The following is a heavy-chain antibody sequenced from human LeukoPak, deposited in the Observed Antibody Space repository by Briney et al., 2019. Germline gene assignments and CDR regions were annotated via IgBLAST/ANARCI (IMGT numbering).Heavy chain of an antibody. V-gene: IGHV3-23*01. CDR3: AKGGGIVVVPAAINWYFDL. Sequence: GGSLRLSCAASGFTFSSNAMSWVRQAPGKGLEWVSAISGSGGSTYSADSVKGRFTISRDKSKNTLYLQMNSLRAEDTAVYYCAKGGGIVVVPAAINWYFDLWGRGTLVTVSS. CDR2: ISGSGGST. J-gene: IGHJ2*01. D-gene: IGHD2-2*02. CDR1: GFTFSSNA.